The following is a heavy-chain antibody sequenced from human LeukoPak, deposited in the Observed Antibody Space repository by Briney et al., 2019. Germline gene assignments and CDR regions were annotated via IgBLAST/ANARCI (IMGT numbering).Heavy chain of an antibody. CDR2: ISSYNGNA. CDR3: ARATYYSGMDV. Sequence: ASVRVSCKAAGYTFTSYFITWVRQAPGQGLEWMGWISSYNGNANYAQKFLGSVTMTTDTATSTAYLDLSSLRSDDTAVFYCARATYYSGMDVWGQGTTVTVSS. J-gene: IGHJ6*02. V-gene: IGHV1-18*01. CDR1: GYTFTSYF.